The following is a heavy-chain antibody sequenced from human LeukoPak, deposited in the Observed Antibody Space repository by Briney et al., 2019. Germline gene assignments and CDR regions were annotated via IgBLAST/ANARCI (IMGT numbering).Heavy chain of an antibody. Sequence: SETLSLTCTVSGYSISSDYYWGWIRQPPGTGLEWIGTIYHSGSTYYNPSLKSRATISLDTSKYQFSLKLSSVTAADTAVYYCARDGAGTGDFDYWGQGTLVTVSS. CDR1: GYSISSDYY. D-gene: IGHD6-19*01. CDR2: IYHSGST. CDR3: ARDGAGTGDFDY. J-gene: IGHJ4*02. V-gene: IGHV4-38-2*02.